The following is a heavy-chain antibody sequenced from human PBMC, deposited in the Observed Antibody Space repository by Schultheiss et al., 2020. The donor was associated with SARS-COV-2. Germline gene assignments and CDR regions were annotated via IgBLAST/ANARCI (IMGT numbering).Heavy chain of an antibody. V-gene: IGHV4-59*12. CDR3: ARVRVNSLFGYYYYMDV. D-gene: IGHD2-21*01. CDR2: IYYSGST. J-gene: IGHJ6*03. Sequence: SETLSLTCTVSGGSISSYYWSWIRQPPGKGLEWIGSIYYSGSTYYNPSLKSRVTISVDTSKNQFSLKLSSVTAADTAVYYCARVRVNSLFGYYYYMDVWGKGTTVTVSS. CDR1: GGSISSYY.